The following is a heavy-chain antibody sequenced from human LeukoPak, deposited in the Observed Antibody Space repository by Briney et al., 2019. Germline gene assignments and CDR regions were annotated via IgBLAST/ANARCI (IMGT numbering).Heavy chain of an antibody. CDR3: ARSPTTATIYYYYMDV. D-gene: IGHD4-17*01. CDR2: ISSSGSTI. V-gene: IGHV3-48*03. Sequence: GGSLRPSCAASGFTFSSYETNWVRQAPGKGLEWVSYISSSGSTIYYADSVKGRFTISRDNAKNSLYLQMNSLRAEDTAVYYCARSPTTATIYYYYMDVWGKGTTVTVSS. CDR1: GFTFSSYE. J-gene: IGHJ6*03.